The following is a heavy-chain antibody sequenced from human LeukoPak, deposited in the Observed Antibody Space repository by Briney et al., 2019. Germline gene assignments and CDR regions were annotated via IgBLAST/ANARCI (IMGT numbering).Heavy chain of an antibody. CDR2: MYTSGST. CDR1: GGSINSGTYY. D-gene: IGHD6-6*01. V-gene: IGHV4-61*02. Sequence: SETLSLTCTVSGGSINSGTYYWSWIRQPAGKGLEWIGRMYTSGSTNYNPSRESRVTISVDTSKNQFSLKLSSVTAADTAVYYCARGEKGSSSGSINYWGQGTLVTVSS. CDR3: ARGEKGSSSGSINY. J-gene: IGHJ4*02.